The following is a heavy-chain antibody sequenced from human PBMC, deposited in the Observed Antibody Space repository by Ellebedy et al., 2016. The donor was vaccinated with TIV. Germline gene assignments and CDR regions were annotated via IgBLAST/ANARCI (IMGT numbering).Heavy chain of an antibody. CDR1: GFTFSSYD. CDR2: IGTAGDT. V-gene: IGHV3-13*01. J-gene: IGHJ4*03. CDR3: ARVRFGDTAVDS. Sequence: GESLKISCAASGFTFSSYDMHGVRQGTGKGLEWVSAIGTAGDTYYPGSVKGRFTISRENAKNSLYLQITSLRAEDTAVYYCARVRFGDTAVDSWGQGTLVTVSS. D-gene: IGHD2-21*01.